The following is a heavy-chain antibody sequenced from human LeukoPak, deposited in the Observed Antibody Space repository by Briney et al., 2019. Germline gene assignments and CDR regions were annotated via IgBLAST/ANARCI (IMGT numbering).Heavy chain of an antibody. CDR1: GFTFSSYA. V-gene: IGHV3-48*03. Sequence: GGSLRLSCAASGFTFSSYAMTWVRQAPGKGLEWISYIGSSDNTIYFADSVKGRFTISRDNAKNSLFLQMSSLRAEDTAVYYDSRDRRGGGNYGGYAFDIWGQGTVVTVSS. CDR3: SRDRRGGGNYGGYAFDI. CDR2: IGSSDNTI. J-gene: IGHJ3*02. D-gene: IGHD1-26*01.